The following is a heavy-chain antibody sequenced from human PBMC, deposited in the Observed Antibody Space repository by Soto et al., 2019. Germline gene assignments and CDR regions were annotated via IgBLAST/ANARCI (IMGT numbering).Heavy chain of an antibody. J-gene: IGHJ4*02. CDR3: AKDQGSGWRGGDY. V-gene: IGHV3-23*01. CDR1: GFTFSSYA. Sequence: GGSLRLSCAASGFTFSSYAMSWVRQTPGKGLEWVSAISGSGGSTYYADSVKGRFTISRDNSKNTLYLQMNSLRAEDTAVYYCAKDQGSGWRGGDYWGQGTLVTVSS. D-gene: IGHD6-19*01. CDR2: ISGSGGST.